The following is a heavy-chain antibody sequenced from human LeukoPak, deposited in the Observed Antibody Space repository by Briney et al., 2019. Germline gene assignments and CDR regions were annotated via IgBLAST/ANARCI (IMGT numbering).Heavy chain of an antibody. V-gene: IGHV3-23*01. CDR3: ARPRGNVEMATIPFDY. J-gene: IGHJ4*02. CDR2: ISPSGGIT. CDR1: GFTFSSHG. D-gene: IGHD5-24*01. Sequence: GGTLRLSCAASGFTFSSHGMNWVRQAPGKGLEWVSGISPSGGITYYTDSVKGRFTISRDNSKNTQSLQMNSLRAEDTAVYYCARPRGNVEMATIPFDYWGQGTLVTVSS.